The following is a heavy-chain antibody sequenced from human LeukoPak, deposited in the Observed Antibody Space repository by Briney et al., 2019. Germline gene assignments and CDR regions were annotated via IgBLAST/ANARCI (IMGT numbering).Heavy chain of an antibody. J-gene: IGHJ4*02. CDR3: ARDRAKVIATLME. D-gene: IGHD2-21*01. Sequence: QTGGSLRLSCETSGFTFISYGMHWVRQTPGKGLEWVAVISKDGGNKFYADSLKGRVTISRDNSWDTLYLQMNGLRAGDTAVYYCARDRAKVIATLMEWGQGTLVTVSS. CDR1: GFTFISYG. CDR2: ISKDGGNK. V-gene: IGHV3-30*19.